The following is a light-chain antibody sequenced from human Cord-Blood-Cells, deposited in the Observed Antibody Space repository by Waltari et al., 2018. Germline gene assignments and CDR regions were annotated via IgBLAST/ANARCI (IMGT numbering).Light chain of an antibody. Sequence: QSALTRPASVPGSPGQSITISCTGTSSDVGGYNYVSWYQQHPGKAPKLRIYDVSNRPAGVSNRFSGSKSGNTASLTISGLQAEDEADYYCSSYTSSSTVVFGGGTKLTVL. CDR2: DVS. CDR1: SSDVGGYNY. J-gene: IGLJ2*01. CDR3: SSYTSSSTVV. V-gene: IGLV2-14*01.